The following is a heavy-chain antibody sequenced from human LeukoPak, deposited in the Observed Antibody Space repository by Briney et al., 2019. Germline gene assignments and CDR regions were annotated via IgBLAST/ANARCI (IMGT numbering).Heavy chain of an antibody. CDR1: GDSITSGTYY. V-gene: IGHV4-61*02. CDR2: IYTSGST. D-gene: IGHD3-10*01. J-gene: IGHJ4*02. Sequence: SETLSLTCTVSGDSITSGTYYWTWIRQPAGKGLEWIGRIYTSGSTNYKPSLKSRVTISVDTSKNQFSLRLSSVTAADTAVYYCLGLTYYYGSGSYYNSPRDWGQGTLVTVSS. CDR3: LGLTYYYGSGSYYNSPRD.